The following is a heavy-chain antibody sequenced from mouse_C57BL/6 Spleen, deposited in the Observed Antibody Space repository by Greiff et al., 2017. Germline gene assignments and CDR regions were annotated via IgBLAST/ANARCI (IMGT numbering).Heavy chain of an antibody. CDR3: ARDRHYYGSRGLLDY. Sequence: EVQLQESGPGLVKPSQSLSLTCSVTGYSITSGYYWNWIRQFPGNKLEWMGYISYDGSNNYNPSLKNRNSITRDTSKNQFFLKLNSVTTEDTATYYCARDRHYYGSRGLLDYWGQGTTLTVSS. J-gene: IGHJ2*01. V-gene: IGHV3-6*01. CDR1: GYSITSGYY. CDR2: ISYDGSN. D-gene: IGHD1-1*01.